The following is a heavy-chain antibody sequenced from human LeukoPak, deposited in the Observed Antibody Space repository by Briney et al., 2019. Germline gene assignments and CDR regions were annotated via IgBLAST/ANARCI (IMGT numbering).Heavy chain of an antibody. Sequence: GGSLRLSCAASGFTFSSYSMNWVRQAPGKGLEWVSSISSSSSYIYYADSVKGRFTISRDNAKNSLYLQMNSLRAEDTAVYYCARELHYYDSSGYYFITGAFDIWGQGTMVTVSS. J-gene: IGHJ3*02. CDR2: ISSSSSYI. V-gene: IGHV3-21*04. D-gene: IGHD3-22*01. CDR3: ARELHYYDSSGYYFITGAFDI. CDR1: GFTFSSYS.